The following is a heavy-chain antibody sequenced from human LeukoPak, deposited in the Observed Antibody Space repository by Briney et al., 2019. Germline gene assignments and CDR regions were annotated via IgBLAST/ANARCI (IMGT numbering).Heavy chain of an antibody. J-gene: IGHJ3*02. Sequence: GGSLRLSCAASGFTFSSYSMNWVRQAPGKGLEWVSYISNSSSTIYYADSVKGRFTISRDNAKNSLYLQMNSLRAEDTAVYYCARDLRVPAAISAFDIWGQGTMVTVSS. D-gene: IGHD2-2*02. CDR3: ARDLRVPAAISAFDI. V-gene: IGHV3-48*01. CDR2: ISNSSSTI. CDR1: GFTFSSYS.